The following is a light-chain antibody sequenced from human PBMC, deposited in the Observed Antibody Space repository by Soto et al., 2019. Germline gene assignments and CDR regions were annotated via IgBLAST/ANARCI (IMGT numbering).Light chain of an antibody. V-gene: IGKV1-5*01. CDR2: DAS. Sequence: DIQLTQSPSTLSASVGDRVTITCRASQSVGSWLAWYQQRPGKAPRLLIYDASSLDSGVPARFGGSGSGTEFTLTVSSLQPDDFATYYCQQYDDYSWKTFGQGTKV. CDR1: QSVGSW. J-gene: IGKJ1*01. CDR3: QQYDDYSWKT.